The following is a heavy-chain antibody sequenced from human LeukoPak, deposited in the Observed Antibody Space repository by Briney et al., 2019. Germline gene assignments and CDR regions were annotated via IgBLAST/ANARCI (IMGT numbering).Heavy chain of an antibody. D-gene: IGHD1-26*01. V-gene: IGHV3-49*03. Sequence: GGSLKPSCPSSGFTSGDYAMSWFRQPPGKGREGVGFIRSKTYGGTTEYAASVKGRFTISRDDSKSIAYLQMNSLNTEDTAVYYCTRDGMGDFDYWGQGTLVTVSS. CDR1: GFTSGDYA. CDR2: IRSKTYGGTT. CDR3: TRDGMGDFDY. J-gene: IGHJ4*02.